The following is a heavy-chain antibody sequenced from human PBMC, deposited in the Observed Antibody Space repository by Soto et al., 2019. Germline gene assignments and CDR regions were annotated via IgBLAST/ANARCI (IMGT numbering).Heavy chain of an antibody. CDR2: IYWNDDK. D-gene: IGHD3-16*01. Sequence: GPTLVNPTETLTLTCTVSGFPLSARGVGVGWIRQPPGKALKWLAIIYWNDDKRYSPSLKSRLTITKDTSKNQVVLTMTNTDPVDTAKYYCAHSPWGAAPDYWGQGTLVTVSS. V-gene: IGHV2-5*01. J-gene: IGHJ4*02. CDR3: AHSPWGAAPDY. CDR1: GFPLSARGVG.